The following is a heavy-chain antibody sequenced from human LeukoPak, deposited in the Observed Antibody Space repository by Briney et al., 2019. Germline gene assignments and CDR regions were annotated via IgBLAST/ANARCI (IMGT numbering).Heavy chain of an antibody. Sequence: PGGSLRLSCAASGFTFSSYGMSWVRQAPGKGLEWVSAISGSGGSTYYADSVKGRFTISRDNSKNTLYLQMNSLRAEDTALYYCARGLFPGGPRVDYWGQGTLVTVSS. CDR2: ISGSGGST. D-gene: IGHD2/OR15-2a*01. J-gene: IGHJ4*02. CDR1: GFTFSSYG. V-gene: IGHV3-23*01. CDR3: ARGLFPGGPRVDY.